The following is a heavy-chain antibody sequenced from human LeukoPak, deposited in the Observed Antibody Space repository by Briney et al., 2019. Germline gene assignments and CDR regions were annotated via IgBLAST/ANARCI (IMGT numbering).Heavy chain of an antibody. V-gene: IGHV3-30*02. D-gene: IGHD2-2*01. J-gene: IGHJ6*03. CDR3: AKDRMGYGPAAKVPNYYYYMDV. CDR1: GFTFSSYG. CDR2: IRYDGSNK. Sequence: PGGSLRLSCAASGFTFSSYGMHWVRQAPGKGLEWVAFIRYDGSNKYYADSVKGRFTISRDNSKNTLYLQMNSLRAEDAAVYYCAKDRMGYGPAAKVPNYYYYMDVWGKGTTVTVSS.